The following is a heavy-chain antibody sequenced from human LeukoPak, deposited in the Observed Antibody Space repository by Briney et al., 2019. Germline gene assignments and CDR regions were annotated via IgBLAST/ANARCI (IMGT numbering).Heavy chain of an antibody. V-gene: IGHV4-61*02. CDR3: AREGDSSGRRNAFDI. D-gene: IGHD3-22*01. J-gene: IGHJ3*02. CDR1: GGSISSGSYY. Sequence: ASQTLSLTCTVSGGSISSGSYYWNWIRQPAGKGLEWIGRIYRSGSTNYNPSLKSRVTISVDTSKNQFSLKLSSVTAADTALYYCAREGDSSGRRNAFDIWGQGTMVTVSS. CDR2: IYRSGST.